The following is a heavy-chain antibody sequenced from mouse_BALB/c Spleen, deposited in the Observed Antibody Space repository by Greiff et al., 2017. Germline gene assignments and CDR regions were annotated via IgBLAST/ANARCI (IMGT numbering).Heavy chain of an antibody. V-gene: IGHV1-37*01. CDR3: GRDYYYGSSHHYYAMDY. CDR2: INPYNGDT. D-gene: IGHD1-1*01. J-gene: IGHJ4*01. Sequence: EVKLMESGPELVKPGASVKISCTASGYSFTGYFMNWVKQSHGKSLEWIGRINPYNGDTFYNQKFKGKATLTVDKSSSTAHMELLSLTSEDSAVYYCGRDYYYGSSHHYYAMDYWGQGTSVTVSS. CDR1: GYSFTGYF.